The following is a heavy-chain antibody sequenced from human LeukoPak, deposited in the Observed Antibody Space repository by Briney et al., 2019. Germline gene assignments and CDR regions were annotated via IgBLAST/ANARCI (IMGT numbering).Heavy chain of an antibody. CDR1: GGSISSYY. J-gene: IGHJ4*02. Sequence: PSETLSLTCTVSGGSISSYYWSWFRQPPGKGLEWIGYIYYSGSTNYNPSLKSRVTISVDTSKNQFSLKLSSVTAADTAVYYCAREYYYDSSGYPRRYFDYWGQGTLVTVSS. CDR3: AREYYYDSSGYPRRYFDY. CDR2: IYYSGST. D-gene: IGHD3-22*01. V-gene: IGHV4-59*12.